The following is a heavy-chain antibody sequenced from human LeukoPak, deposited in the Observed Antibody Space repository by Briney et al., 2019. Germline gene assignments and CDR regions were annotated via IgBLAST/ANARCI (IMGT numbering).Heavy chain of an antibody. CDR2: ISSSSSTI. CDR1: GFTFSSYS. D-gene: IGHD3-3*01. CDR3: ARDPPAYYDFWSGYYGGFDY. J-gene: IGHJ4*02. Sequence: PGGSLRLSCAASGFTFSSYSMNWVRQAPGKGLEWVSYISSSSSTIYYADSVKGRFTISRDNAKNSLYLQMNSLRAEDTAVYYCARDPPAYYDFWSGYYGGFDYWGQGTLVTVSS. V-gene: IGHV3-48*04.